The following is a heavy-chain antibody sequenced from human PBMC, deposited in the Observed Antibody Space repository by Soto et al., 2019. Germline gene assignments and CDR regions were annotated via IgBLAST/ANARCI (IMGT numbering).Heavy chain of an antibody. CDR3: ARDRVWVRCNWFAP. CDR1: GYAFTSYG. J-gene: IGHJ5*02. V-gene: IGHV1-18*01. Sequence: QVQLVQSGAEVKKPGASVKVSCKASGYAFTSYGISWVRQAPGQGLEWMGWISAYNGNTNYAQNLQGRVTLTTDIATSTAYMKLRSPRSDDTAVYYCARDRVWVRCNWFAPWRQGTLVTGSS. CDR2: ISAYNGNT. D-gene: IGHD5-12*01.